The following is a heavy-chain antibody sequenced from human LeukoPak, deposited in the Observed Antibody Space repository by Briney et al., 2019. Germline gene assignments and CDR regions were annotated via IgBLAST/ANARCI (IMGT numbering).Heavy chain of an antibody. J-gene: IGHJ4*02. Sequence: SVKVSCKASGGTFSSYAISWVRQAPGQGLEWMGGIIPIFGTANYAQKFQGRVTITADESTSTAYMELSSLRSEDTAVYYCARGYYYDSSGYYQPPDYWGQGTLVTVSP. D-gene: IGHD3-22*01. V-gene: IGHV1-69*13. CDR2: IIPIFGTA. CDR3: ARGYYYDSSGYYQPPDY. CDR1: GGTFSSYA.